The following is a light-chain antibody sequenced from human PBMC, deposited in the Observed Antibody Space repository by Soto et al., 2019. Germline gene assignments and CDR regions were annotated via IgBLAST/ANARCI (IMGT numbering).Light chain of an antibody. J-gene: IGKJ1*01. CDR3: QHRGNWRTTCT. CDR2: XAY. V-gene: IGKV3-11*01. Sequence: IVLTHCAATLSLSPGERAPLYCRASQRLSSYFAWDQEKPGQAPRLLIXXAYXRATESPARFSVSWSGTDFTLTINGLEPEDSAAESCQHRGNWRTTCTFGQGTKVDIK. CDR1: QRLSSY.